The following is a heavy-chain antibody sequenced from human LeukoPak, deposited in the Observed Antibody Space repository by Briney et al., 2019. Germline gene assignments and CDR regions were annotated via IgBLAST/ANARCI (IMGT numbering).Heavy chain of an antibody. D-gene: IGHD3-10*01. V-gene: IGHV3-33*01. CDR2: IWNDGTNR. CDR1: GFTFSHYG. CDR3: ARGYGSGSYSPLSN. J-gene: IGHJ4*02. Sequence: GRSLRLSCAASGFTFSHYGMHWVRQAPGKGLEWVAVIWNDGTNRYYGDSVKGRFTISRDDSKNTVYLQMNGLRAGDTAVYYCARGYGSGSYSPLSNWGQGTLVTVSS.